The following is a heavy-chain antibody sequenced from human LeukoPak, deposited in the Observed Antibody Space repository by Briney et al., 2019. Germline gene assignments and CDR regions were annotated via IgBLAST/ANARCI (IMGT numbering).Heavy chain of an antibody. V-gene: IGHV1-8*03. Sequence: ASVKVSCKASGYTFISYDINWVRQATGQGLEWMGWMNPNSGNTGYAQKFQGRVTITRNTSISTAYMELSSLRSEDTAVYYCAREGYNSSSGPRPNWFDPWDQGTLVTVSS. J-gene: IGHJ5*02. D-gene: IGHD6-6*01. CDR2: MNPNSGNT. CDR3: AREGYNSSSGPRPNWFDP. CDR1: GYTFISYD.